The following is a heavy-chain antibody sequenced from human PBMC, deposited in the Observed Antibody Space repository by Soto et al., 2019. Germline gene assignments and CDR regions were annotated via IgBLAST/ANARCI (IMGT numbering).Heavy chain of an antibody. CDR1: GFNFDFYT. D-gene: IGHD3-9*01. V-gene: IGHV3-23*01. J-gene: IGHJ4*01. Sequence: EMQLLESGGGLVKPGGSLRLSCAASGFNFDFYTMGWVRQAPGEGLQWVAVISGGSGFTYYADSVKGRFAISRDNSQKTLTLEMNSLRVEDTALYYCAKTGGDLMTGFSPNYFDFWGHGAVVTVAT. CDR2: ISGGSGFT. CDR3: AKTGGDLMTGFSPNYFDF.